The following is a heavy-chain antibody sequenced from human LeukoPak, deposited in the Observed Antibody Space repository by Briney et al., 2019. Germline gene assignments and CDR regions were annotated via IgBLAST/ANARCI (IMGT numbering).Heavy chain of an antibody. Sequence: GGSLRLSCAASGFTFSTYWMAWVRQAPGKGLEWVANMKGDESAKHQADSVKGRFTISRDNAQNSVYLHMRSLRGEDTAVYYCARDVGGSLDYWGQGTLVTVSS. D-gene: IGHD1-26*01. CDR2: MKGDESAK. J-gene: IGHJ4*02. V-gene: IGHV3-7*01. CDR3: ARDVGGSLDY. CDR1: GFTFSTYW.